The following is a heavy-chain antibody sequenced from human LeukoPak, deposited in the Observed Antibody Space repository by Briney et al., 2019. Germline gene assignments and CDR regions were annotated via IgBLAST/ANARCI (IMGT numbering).Heavy chain of an antibody. CDR3: ARQISRYCSGGSCYSGWEFYFDS. CDR2: ISSSGRSI. J-gene: IGHJ4*02. Sequence: PGGSLRLSCAASGFTFSSYEMNWVRQAPGKGLEWVSYISSSGRSIHYADSVKGRFTISRDNAKNSLYLQVNSLRAEDTAVYHCARQISRYCSGGSCYSGWEFYFDSWGQGTPVTVSS. V-gene: IGHV3-48*03. CDR1: GFTFSSYE. D-gene: IGHD2-15*01.